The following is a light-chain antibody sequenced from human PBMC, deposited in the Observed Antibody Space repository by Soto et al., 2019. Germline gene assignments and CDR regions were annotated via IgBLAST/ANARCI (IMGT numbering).Light chain of an antibody. CDR3: SSHAGEKRV. V-gene: IGLV2-8*01. Sequence: QSVLTQPPSASGSPGQSVTISCTGSSSDVGNYNYVSWYQQHPGKAPKLMSYEVFRRPSGVPDRFSGCKSGNTASLPVSGLLAEDEADYSCSSHAGEKRVFGTGTKVTVL. J-gene: IGLJ1*01. CDR2: EVF. CDR1: SSDVGNYNY.